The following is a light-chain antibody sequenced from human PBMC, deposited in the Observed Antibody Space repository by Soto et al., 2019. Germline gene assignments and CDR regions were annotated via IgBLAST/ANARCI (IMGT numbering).Light chain of an antibody. CDR1: QSISSW. J-gene: IGKJ5*01. Sequence: DIQMPQSPSTLSASVGDRVTITCRASQSISSWLAWYQQKPGKAPKLLIYDASSLESGVPSRFSGSGSGTYFTLTISSLQPEDFATYYCLQANTFPITFGQGTRLEIK. CDR2: DAS. CDR3: LQANTFPIT. V-gene: IGKV1-5*01.